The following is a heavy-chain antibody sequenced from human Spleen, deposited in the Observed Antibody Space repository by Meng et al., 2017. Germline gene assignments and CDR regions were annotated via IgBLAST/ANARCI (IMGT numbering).Heavy chain of an antibody. CDR3: ARDLIPSYYGMDV. D-gene: IGHD3-16*01. Sequence: SQTLSLTCAISGDSVSSNSAAWIWIRQSPSRGLEWLGRTYYRSKWYNDYAVSVKSRITINPDTSKNQFSLQLNSVTPEDTAVYYCARDLIPSYYGMDVWGQGTTVTVSS. CDR1: GDSVSSNSAA. V-gene: IGHV6-1*01. CDR2: TYYRSKWYN. J-gene: IGHJ6*02.